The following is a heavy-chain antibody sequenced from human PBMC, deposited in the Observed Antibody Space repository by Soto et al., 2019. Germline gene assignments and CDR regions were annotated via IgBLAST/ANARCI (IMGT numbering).Heavy chain of an antibody. Sequence: ASVKVSCKVSGSTFTSNWIGWVRQAPGQGLEWLGWISTYNENMASAPKLEDRLTMTTDTSTTTAYMELRNLKSDDKARYYCGYVGGHNTDDYSFDVWGQGTPVTVSS. V-gene: IGHV1-18*04. CDR1: GSTFTSNW. CDR3: GYVGGHNTDDYSFDV. J-gene: IGHJ4*02. D-gene: IGHD5-18*01. CDR2: ISTYNENM.